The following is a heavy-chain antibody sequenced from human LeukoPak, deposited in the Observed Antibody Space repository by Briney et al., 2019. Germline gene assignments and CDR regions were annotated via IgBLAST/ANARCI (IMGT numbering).Heavy chain of an antibody. CDR3: ARDGEGGDYVWGSYRYPKSLSDY. CDR1: GYTFTSYG. D-gene: IGHD3-16*02. Sequence: ASVKVSCKASGYTFTSYGISWVRQAPGQGLEWMGWISAYNGNTNYAQKLQGRVTMTTDTSTSTAYMELRSLRSDDTAVYYCARDGEGGDYVWGSYRYPKSLSDYWGQGTLVTVSS. J-gene: IGHJ4*02. V-gene: IGHV1-18*01. CDR2: ISAYNGNT.